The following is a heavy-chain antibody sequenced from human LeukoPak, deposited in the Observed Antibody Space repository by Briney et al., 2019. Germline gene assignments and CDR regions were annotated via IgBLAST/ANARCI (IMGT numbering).Heavy chain of an antibody. D-gene: IGHD1-1*01. CDR2: IKQDGSEK. Sequence: GGSLRLSCAASGFTFSTYWMSWVRQAPGKGLEWVANIKQDGSEKYYVDSVRGRFTISRDNAKKSLYLEINTPRADDTAVYYCARTEREPHYFDYWGQGTLVTVSS. V-gene: IGHV3-7*02. J-gene: IGHJ4*02. CDR3: ARTEREPHYFDY. CDR1: GFTFSTYW.